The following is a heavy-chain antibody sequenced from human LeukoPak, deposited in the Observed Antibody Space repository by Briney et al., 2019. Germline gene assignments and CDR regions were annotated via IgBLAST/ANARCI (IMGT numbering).Heavy chain of an antibody. CDR2: INHSGST. CDR3: ARGKSGFSAMALDY. V-gene: IGHV4-34*01. J-gene: IGHJ4*02. D-gene: IGHD5-18*01. Sequence: SETLSLTCAVYGGSFSGYYWSWIRQPPGKRLEWIGEINHSGSTNYNPSLKSRVTISVDTSKNQFSLKLSSVTAADTAVYYCARGKSGFSAMALDYWGQGTLVTVSS. CDR1: GGSFSGYY.